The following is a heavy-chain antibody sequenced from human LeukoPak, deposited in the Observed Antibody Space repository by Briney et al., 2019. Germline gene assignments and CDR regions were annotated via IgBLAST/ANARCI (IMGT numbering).Heavy chain of an antibody. J-gene: IGHJ4*02. CDR3: AKERKLLPFDC. CDR1: GFTFNTYG. Sequence: GGSLRLSCAASGFTFNTYGMHWVRRAPGKGLEWVAFIQNDEIDKFYADSVKGRFTISRDNSKNTLYLQMNNLRPEDTAVYYCAKERKLLPFDCWGQGTLVTVSS. CDR2: IQNDEIDK. D-gene: IGHD4-23*01. V-gene: IGHV3-30*02.